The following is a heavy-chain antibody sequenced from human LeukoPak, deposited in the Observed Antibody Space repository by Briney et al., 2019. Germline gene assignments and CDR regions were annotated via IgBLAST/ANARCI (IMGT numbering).Heavy chain of an antibody. CDR1: GFTFSSYW. CDR3: ARDGYSSSWSYYYYYYMDV. J-gene: IGHJ6*03. Sequence: GGSLRLSCAASGFTFSSYWMHWVRQAPGKGLVRVSRINSDGSSTSYADSVKGRFTISRDNAKNTLYLQMNSLRAEDTAVYYCARDGYSSSWSYYYYYYMDVWGKGTTVTVSS. V-gene: IGHV3-74*01. D-gene: IGHD6-13*01. CDR2: INSDGSST.